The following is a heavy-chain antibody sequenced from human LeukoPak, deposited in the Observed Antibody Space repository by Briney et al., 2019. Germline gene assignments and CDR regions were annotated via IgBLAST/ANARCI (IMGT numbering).Heavy chain of an antibody. CDR2: INPNSGGT. V-gene: IGHV1-2*06. Sequence: GASVKVSCKASGYTFTGYYMHWVRQAPGQGLEWMGRINPNSGGTNYAQKFQGRVTMTRDTSISTAYTELSRLRSDDTAVYYCARAPRVVTMFSLPTSDYWGQGTLVTVSS. D-gene: IGHD4-23*01. CDR3: ARAPRVVTMFSLPTSDY. J-gene: IGHJ4*02. CDR1: GYTFTGYY.